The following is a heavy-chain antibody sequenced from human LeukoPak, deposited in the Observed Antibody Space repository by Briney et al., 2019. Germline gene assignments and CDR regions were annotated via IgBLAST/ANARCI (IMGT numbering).Heavy chain of an antibody. CDR3: AKDHYYDSSGYFDY. Sequence: PGGSLRLSCAASGFTFSSYAMSWVRQPPGKGLEWVSAISGSGGSTYYADSVKGRFTISRDNSKNTLYLQMNSLRAEDTAVYYCAKDHYYDSSGYFDYWGQGTLVTVSS. D-gene: IGHD3-22*01. CDR1: GFTFSSYA. J-gene: IGHJ4*02. CDR2: ISGSGGST. V-gene: IGHV3-23*01.